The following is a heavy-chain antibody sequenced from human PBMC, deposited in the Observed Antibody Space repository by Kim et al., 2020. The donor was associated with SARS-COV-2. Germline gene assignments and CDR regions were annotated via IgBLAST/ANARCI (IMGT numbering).Heavy chain of an antibody. CDR1: GFTFSSYA. J-gene: IGHJ4*02. D-gene: IGHD3-22*01. CDR3: ARMIGVGLLLPLGY. Sequence: GGSLRLSCAASGFTFSSYAMHWVRQAPGKGLEWVAVISYDGSNKYYADSVKGRFTISRDNSKNTLYLQMNSLRAEDTAVYCCARMIGVGLLLPLGYWGQG. CDR2: ISYDGSNK. V-gene: IGHV3-30-3*01.